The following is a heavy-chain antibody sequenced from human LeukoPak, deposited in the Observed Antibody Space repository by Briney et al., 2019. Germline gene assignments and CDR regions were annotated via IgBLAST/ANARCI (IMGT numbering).Heavy chain of an antibody. CDR2: IYHSGST. CDR1: GYSISSGYY. J-gene: IGHJ4*02. D-gene: IGHD3-10*01. Sequence: SETLSLTCTVSGYSISSGYYWGWIRQPPGKGLEWIGSIYHSGSTYYNPSLKSRVTISVDTSKNQFSLKLSSVTAADMAVYYCARASRELDYWGQGTLVTVSS. CDR3: ARASRELDY. V-gene: IGHV4-38-2*02.